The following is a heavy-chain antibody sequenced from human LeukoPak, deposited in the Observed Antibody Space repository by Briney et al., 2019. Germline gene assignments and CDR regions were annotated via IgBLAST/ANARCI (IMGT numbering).Heavy chain of an antibody. J-gene: IGHJ4*02. CDR3: ARDLMGIAYRGAFYY. CDR1: GGSISSYY. D-gene: IGHD6-13*01. Sequence: PSETLSLTCTVSGGSISSYYWSWIRQPPGKGLEWIGYMYYSGSTNYNPSLKSRVTISVDTSKNQFSLKLSSVTAADTAVYYCARDLMGIAYRGAFYYWGQGTLVTVSS. V-gene: IGHV4-59*01. CDR2: MYYSGST.